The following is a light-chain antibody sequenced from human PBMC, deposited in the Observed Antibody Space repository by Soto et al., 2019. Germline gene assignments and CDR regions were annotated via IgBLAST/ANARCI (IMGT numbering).Light chain of an antibody. CDR3: QQYNT. Sequence: EIVMTQSPATLSVSPGERATLSCRASQSVSSNLAWYQQKPGQARRLLIYGASTRATGIPARFSGSGSGTEFTLTISSLQSEDFAVYYCQQYNTFGPGTKVDIK. CDR1: QSVSSN. CDR2: GAS. V-gene: IGKV3-15*01. J-gene: IGKJ3*01.